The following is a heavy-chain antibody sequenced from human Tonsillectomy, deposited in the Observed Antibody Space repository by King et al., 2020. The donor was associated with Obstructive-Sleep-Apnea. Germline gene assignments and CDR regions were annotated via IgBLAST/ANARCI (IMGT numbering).Heavy chain of an antibody. D-gene: IGHD6-13*01. Sequence: TLKESGPTLVKPTQTLTLTCTFSGFSLSSSGVGVGWFRQPPGKALEWLAPIYWDDDKLYSPSLKSRVTITTDTSKNQVVLTMTNMDPVDTATYYCAHSRFSSSLWGMDVWGQGTTVTVSS. J-gene: IGHJ6*02. CDR2: IYWDDDK. CDR1: GFSLSSSGVG. V-gene: IGHV2-5*02. CDR3: AHSRFSSSLWGMDV.